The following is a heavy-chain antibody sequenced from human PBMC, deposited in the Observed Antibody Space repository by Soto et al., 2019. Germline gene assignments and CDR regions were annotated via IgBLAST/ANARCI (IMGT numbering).Heavy chain of an antibody. CDR1: GFSFTTYA. V-gene: IGHV3-23*01. J-gene: IGHJ1*01. CDR2: ISGTGGST. CDR3: ERYGGSYWFQH. Sequence: PGGSLSLSCAASGFSFTTYAMSWVRQAPGKGLEWVSCISGTGGSTYYADSVKGRFTISRDNAKNSLYLQMNSLRDEETAVYYGERYGGSYWFQHWRQGSLVTVAS. D-gene: IGHD1-26*01.